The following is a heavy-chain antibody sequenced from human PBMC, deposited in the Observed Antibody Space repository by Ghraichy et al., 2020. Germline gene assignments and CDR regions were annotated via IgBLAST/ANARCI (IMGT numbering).Heavy chain of an antibody. CDR3: ARERVIWSGSHRGMDG. D-gene: IGHD3-3*01. CDR2: IYYSGNT. Sequence: SETLSLTCTVSGGSISSSGDYFWSWVRQPPGKGLEWIGNIYYSGNTYYSPSLTSRLSISGDTYKNQFSLNMTSVTAAASSVYYCARERVIWSGSHRGMDGWGQGTTVTVS. CDR1: GGSISSSGDYF. J-gene: IGHJ6*02. V-gene: IGHV4-30-4*01.